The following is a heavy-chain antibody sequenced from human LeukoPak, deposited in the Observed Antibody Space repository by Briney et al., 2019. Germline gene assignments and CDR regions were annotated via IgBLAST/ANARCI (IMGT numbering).Heavy chain of an antibody. V-gene: IGHV3-21*01. CDR3: ARAEIDRNKKYNWFDP. CDR1: GFIFSSYN. J-gene: IGHJ5*02. CDR2: ISPNSVFI. Sequence: GGSLRLSCAASGFIFSSYNMNWVRQTPGKGLEWVSSISPNSVFIYYADSVKGRFTISRDNAKNSLYLQMNSLRAEDTALYYCARAEIDRNKKYNWFDPWGQGTLVTVSS.